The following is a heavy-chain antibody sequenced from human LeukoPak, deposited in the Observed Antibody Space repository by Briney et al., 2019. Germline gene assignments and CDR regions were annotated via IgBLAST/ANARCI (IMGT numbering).Heavy chain of an antibody. J-gene: IGHJ4*02. CDR1: GFTLHDYA. CDR2: ISGDGGST. CDR3: AKALDYGDYEYFGY. Sequence: PGGSLRLSRAASGFTLHDYALHWVRQAPAKGLEWVYLISGDGGSTYYADSVKGRFTIYRDNSKNSLYLQMNSLRTEDTALYYCAKALDYGDYEYFGYWGQGTLVTVSS. V-gene: IGHV3-43*02. D-gene: IGHD4-17*01.